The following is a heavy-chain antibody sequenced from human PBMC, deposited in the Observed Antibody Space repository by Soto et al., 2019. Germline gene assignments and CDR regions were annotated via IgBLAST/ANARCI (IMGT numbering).Heavy chain of an antibody. CDR1: GGTFSSYA. D-gene: IGHD6-13*01. CDR2: IIPIFGTA. V-gene: IGHV1-69*12. CDR3: ATASNSIAAAGTGWFDP. J-gene: IGHJ5*02. Sequence: QVQLVQSGAEVKKPGSSVKVSCKASGGTFSSYAISWVRQAPGQGLEWMGGIIPIFGTANYAQKFQGRVTITADESTSTAYRELSSLRSEDTAVYYCATASNSIAAAGTGWFDPWGQGTLVTVSS.